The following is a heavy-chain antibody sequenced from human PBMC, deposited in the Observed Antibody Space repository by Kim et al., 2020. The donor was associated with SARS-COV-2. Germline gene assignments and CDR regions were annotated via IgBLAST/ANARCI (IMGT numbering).Heavy chain of an antibody. V-gene: IGHV3-23*01. Sequence: ASVKGRFTISRDNSKNTLYLQMNSLRAEDTAVYYCAKAGKIVGATRGFDYWGQGTLVTVSS. CDR3: AKAGKIVGATRGFDY. D-gene: IGHD1-26*01. J-gene: IGHJ4*02.